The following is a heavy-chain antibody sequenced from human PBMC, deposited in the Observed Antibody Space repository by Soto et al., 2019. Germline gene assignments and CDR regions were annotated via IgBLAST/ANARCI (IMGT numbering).Heavy chain of an antibody. Sequence: GSLRLSWAASGFTFKSSEMSWVRQAPGKGLEWIAYISSSGGTMYYNDSVKGRFTISRDNAKNSLYLQMNSLRAEDTAIYYCARGGFGTDWNAFDLWGQGTMVTVSS. CDR1: GFTFKSSE. J-gene: IGHJ3*01. D-gene: IGHD1-1*01. CDR3: ARGGFGTDWNAFDL. CDR2: ISSSGGTM. V-gene: IGHV3-48*03.